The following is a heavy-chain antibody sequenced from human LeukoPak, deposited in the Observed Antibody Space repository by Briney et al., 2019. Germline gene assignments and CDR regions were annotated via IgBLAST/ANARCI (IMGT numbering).Heavy chain of an antibody. V-gene: IGHV4-4*09. CDR1: GGSISSYY. Sequence: ASETLSLTCTVSGGSISSYYWSWIRQPPGKGLEWLGYIYTSGSTNYNPSLKSRVTISVDTSKNQFSLKLSSVTAADTAVYYCARRAVIWEYYFDYWGQGTLVTVSS. J-gene: IGHJ4*02. CDR2: IYTSGST. D-gene: IGHD3-3*01. CDR3: ARRAVIWEYYFDY.